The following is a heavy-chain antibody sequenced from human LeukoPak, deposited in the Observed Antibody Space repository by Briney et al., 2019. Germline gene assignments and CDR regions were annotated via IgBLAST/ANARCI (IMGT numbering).Heavy chain of an antibody. D-gene: IGHD3-10*01. CDR2: ISGANGNT. J-gene: IGHJ3*01. CDR1: GYAFTTIG. Sequence: ASVKVSCRASGYAFTTIGFSWVRQAPGQGLEWMGWISGANGNTNYAPQFQGRVTMTIDTSTSTAFMELRSLRSDDTAVYSCATDHYNAFHFWDQGTMAIVSS. CDR3: ATDHYNAFHF. V-gene: IGHV1-18*04.